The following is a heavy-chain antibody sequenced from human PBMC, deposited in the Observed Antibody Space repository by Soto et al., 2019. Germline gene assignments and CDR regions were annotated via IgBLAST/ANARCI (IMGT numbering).Heavy chain of an antibody. D-gene: IGHD3-16*02. Sequence: PGGSLRLSCAASGFTFDDYAMHWVRQAPGKGLEWVSGISWNSGSIGYADSVKGRFTISRDNAKNSLYLQMNSLRAEDTALYYCAKEEVDYIWGSYRYTGAFDIWGQGTMVPVSS. CDR2: ISWNSGSI. CDR3: AKEEVDYIWGSYRYTGAFDI. CDR1: GFTFDDYA. V-gene: IGHV3-9*01. J-gene: IGHJ3*02.